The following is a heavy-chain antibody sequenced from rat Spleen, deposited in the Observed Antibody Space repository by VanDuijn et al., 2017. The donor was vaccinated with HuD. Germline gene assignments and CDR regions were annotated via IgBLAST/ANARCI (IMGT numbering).Heavy chain of an antibody. Sequence: EVQLQESGPGLVKPSQALSLTCSVTGYAITRRYRWNWIRKCPGNKLEWMGYINSAGSTNYNPSLKSRISITRDTSKNQFFLQLTSVTTEDTATYYCARSSYYGYDPYWYFDFWGPGTMVTVSS. J-gene: IGHJ1*01. CDR1: GYAITRRYR. CDR3: ARSSYYGYDPYWYFDF. V-gene: IGHV3-3*01. D-gene: IGHD1-7*01. CDR2: INSAGST.